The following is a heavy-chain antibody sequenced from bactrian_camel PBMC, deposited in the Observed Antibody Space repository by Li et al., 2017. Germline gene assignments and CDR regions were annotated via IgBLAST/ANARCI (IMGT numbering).Heavy chain of an antibody. Sequence: VESGGGSVQTGGSLRLSCVVSGHSRGSNCVGWYRLPPGRAPAEREGIAAIRRSGGETWYAGSVKGRFTISRDNAKNTLTLQMNNLGPEDTAIYYCAAGYWAVRGGYCGTVRREYGSWGQGTQVTVS. V-gene: IGHV3-3*01. D-gene: IGHD2*01. CDR3: AAGYWAVRGGYCGTVRREYGS. CDR2: IRRSGGET. J-gene: IGHJ6*01. CDR1: GHSRGSNC.